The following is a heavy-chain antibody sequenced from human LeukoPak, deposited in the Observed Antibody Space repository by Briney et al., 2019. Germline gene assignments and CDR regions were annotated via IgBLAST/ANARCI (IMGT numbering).Heavy chain of an antibody. D-gene: IGHD2-15*01. Sequence: GASVKVSCKASGGTFSSYAISWVRQAPGQGLEWMGGIIPIFGTANYAQKFQGRVTITADESTSTAYMELSCLRSEDTAVYYCARDQDIVVVVAATTDYYYYYGMDVWGQGTTVTVSS. CDR3: ARDQDIVVVVAATTDYYYYYGMDV. CDR2: IIPIFGTA. V-gene: IGHV1-69*13. J-gene: IGHJ6*02. CDR1: GGTFSSYA.